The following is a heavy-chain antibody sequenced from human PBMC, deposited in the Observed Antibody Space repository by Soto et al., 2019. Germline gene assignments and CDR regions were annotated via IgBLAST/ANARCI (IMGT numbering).Heavy chain of an antibody. Sequence: SGPTLVNPTQTLTLTCTFSGFSLSTSGMCVSWIRQPPGKALEWLALIDWDDDKYYSTSLKTRLTISKDTSKNQVVLTMTNMEPVVTAAYYYSRAPSIVARRGCYYYGMDVWGQGTTVTVSS. CDR3: SRAPSIVARRGCYYYGMDV. D-gene: IGHD6-6*01. CDR1: GFSLSTSGMC. J-gene: IGHJ6*02. CDR2: IDWDDDK. V-gene: IGHV2-70*01.